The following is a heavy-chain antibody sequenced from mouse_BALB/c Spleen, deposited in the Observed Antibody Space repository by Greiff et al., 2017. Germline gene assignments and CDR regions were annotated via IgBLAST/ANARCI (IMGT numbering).Heavy chain of an antibody. Sequence: QKESGPELVKPGASVKVSCKASGYAFTSYNMYWVKQSHGKSLEWIGYIDPYNGGTSYNQKFKGKATLTVDKSSSTAYMHLNSLTSEDSAVYYCARRGYDEGFAYWGQGTLVTVSA. V-gene: IGHV1S135*01. D-gene: IGHD2-14*01. CDR2: IDPYNGGT. CDR1: GYAFTSYN. J-gene: IGHJ3*01. CDR3: ARRGYDEGFAY.